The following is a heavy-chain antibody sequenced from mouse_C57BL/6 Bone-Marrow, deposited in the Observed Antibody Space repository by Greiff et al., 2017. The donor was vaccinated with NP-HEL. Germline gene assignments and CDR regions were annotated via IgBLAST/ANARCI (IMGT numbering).Heavy chain of an antibody. J-gene: IGHJ3*01. CDR3: ARRGYDGSPAWFAY. CDR1: GFSLTSYG. D-gene: IGHD1-1*01. V-gene: IGHV2-2*01. CDR2: IWSGGST. Sequence: QVQLQQSGPGLVQPSQSLSITCTVSGFSLTSYGVHWVRQSPGKGLEWLGVIWSGGSTDYNAAFISRLSISKDNSKSQVFFKMNSLQADDTAIYYCARRGYDGSPAWFAYWGQGTLVTVSA.